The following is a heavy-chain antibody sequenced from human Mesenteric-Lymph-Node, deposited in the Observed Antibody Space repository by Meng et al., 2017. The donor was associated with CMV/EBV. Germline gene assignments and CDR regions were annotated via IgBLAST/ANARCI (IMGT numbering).Heavy chain of an antibody. J-gene: IGHJ4*02. Sequence: SETLSLTCTVSGGSFNSDDYYWSWIRQPPGKGLEWIGYIYYSGTTYYNPSLKSRVTLSGDTSKNQFSLRLSSVTAADTAVYYCARLHGEYCNSATSSSDYWGQGTLVTVSS. V-gene: IGHV4-30-4*01. CDR1: GGSFNSDDYY. CDR3: ARLHGEYCNSATSSSDY. CDR2: IYYSGTT. D-gene: IGHD2/OR15-2a*01.